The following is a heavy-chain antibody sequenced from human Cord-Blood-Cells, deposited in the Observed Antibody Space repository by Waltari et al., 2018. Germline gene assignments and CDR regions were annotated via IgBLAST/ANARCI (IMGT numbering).Heavy chain of an antibody. CDR3: ARGRSYIAARPFAFDI. J-gene: IGHJ3*02. D-gene: IGHD6-6*01. CDR2: INHSGST. V-gene: IGHV4-34*01. Sequence: QVQLLQWGAGPLQPSQTLSPTCACHVGSVKVYYLGWILHLPGKGLEWIWEINHSGSTNYNPSLKSRVTISVDTSKNQFSLKLSSVTAADTAVYYCARGRSYIAARPFAFDIWGQGTMVTVSS. CDR1: VGSVKVYY.